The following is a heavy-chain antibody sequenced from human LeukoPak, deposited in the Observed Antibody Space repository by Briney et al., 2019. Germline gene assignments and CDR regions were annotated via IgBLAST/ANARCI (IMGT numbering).Heavy chain of an antibody. V-gene: IGHV1-24*01. Sequence: ASVKVSCKVSGYTLTELSMHWVRQAPGKGLEWMGGFDPEDGETIYAQKFQGRVTMTEDTSIDTAYMELSSLRSEDTAVYYCATGDLNSSGWYLVDYWGQGTLVTVSS. CDR2: FDPEDGET. J-gene: IGHJ4*02. CDR3: ATGDLNSSGWYLVDY. CDR1: GYTLTELS. D-gene: IGHD6-19*01.